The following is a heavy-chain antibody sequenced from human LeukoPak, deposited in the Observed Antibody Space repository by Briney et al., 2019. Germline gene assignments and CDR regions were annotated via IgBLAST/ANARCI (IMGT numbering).Heavy chain of an antibody. J-gene: IGHJ4*02. CDR2: IVVGSGNT. CDR1: GFTFTSSA. D-gene: IGHD3-10*01. V-gene: IGHV1-58*02. Sequence: SVKVSCKASGFTFTSSAMQWVRQARGQRLEWIGWIVVGSGNTNYAQKFQGRVTMTEDTSTDTAYMELSSLRSEDTAVYYCATVSYGSYGSGKFDYWGQGTLVTVSS. CDR3: ATVSYGSYGSGKFDY.